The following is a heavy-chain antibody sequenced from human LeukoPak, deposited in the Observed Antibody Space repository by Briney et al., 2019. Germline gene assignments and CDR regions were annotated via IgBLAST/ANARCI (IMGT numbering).Heavy chain of an antibody. J-gene: IGHJ4*02. Sequence: GGSLRLSCAASGFTFSSYWMSWVRQAPGKGLEWVANIKQDGSEKYYVDSVQGRFTISRENAKNSLYLQMKSLRAEDTAVYYCASPHDYGDRFDYWGQGTLVTVSS. V-gene: IGHV3-7*01. CDR2: IKQDGSEK. CDR1: GFTFSSYW. D-gene: IGHD4-17*01. CDR3: ASPHDYGDRFDY.